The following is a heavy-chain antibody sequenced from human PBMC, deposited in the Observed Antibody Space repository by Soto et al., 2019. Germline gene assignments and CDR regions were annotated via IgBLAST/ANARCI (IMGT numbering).Heavy chain of an antibody. CDR1: GFTFSSYA. V-gene: IGHV3-64*01. J-gene: IGHJ6*02. CDR2: ISSNGGST. CDR3: ARNLYSSYGMDV. D-gene: IGHD6-19*01. Sequence: SGGSLRLSCAASGFTFSSYAMHWVRQAPGKGLEYVSAISSNGGSTYYANSVKGRFTNSRDNSKNTLYLQMGSLRAEDMAVYYCARNLYSSYGMDVWGQGTTVTVSS.